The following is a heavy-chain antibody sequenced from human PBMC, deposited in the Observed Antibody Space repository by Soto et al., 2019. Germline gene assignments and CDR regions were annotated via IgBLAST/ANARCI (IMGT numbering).Heavy chain of an antibody. J-gene: IGHJ4*02. CDR3: ASRSSGWYFDY. CDR2: ISGSGGST. D-gene: IGHD6-19*01. CDR1: GFTFTSYA. V-gene: IGHV3-23*01. Sequence: EVQLLESGGGLVQPGGSLRLSCAASGFTFTSYAMNLVRQGPGKGLEWVSVISGSGGSTYYADSVKGRFTISRDNSMNTLYLQMNGLRAEDTAVYYCASRSSGWYFDYWGQGTLVTVSS.